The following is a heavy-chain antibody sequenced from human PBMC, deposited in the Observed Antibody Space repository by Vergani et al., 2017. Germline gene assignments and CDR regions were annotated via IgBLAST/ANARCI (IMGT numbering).Heavy chain of an antibody. J-gene: IGHJ4*02. V-gene: IGHV5-51*01. CDR1: GYSFTNYW. Sequence: VQLVRSGAEVKKPGASVKVSCKGSGYSFTNYWIGWVRQMPGKGLEWVGIIYPGDSDTRYSPSFQGQVTISADRSISTAYLQWPSLKASDTAMFYCARSTPSELDYFDYWGQGTLVTVSS. CDR2: IYPGDSDT. D-gene: IGHD1-7*01. CDR3: ARSTPSELDYFDY.